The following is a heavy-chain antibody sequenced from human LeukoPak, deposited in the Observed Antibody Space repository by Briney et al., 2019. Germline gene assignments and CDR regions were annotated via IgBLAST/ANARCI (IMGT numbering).Heavy chain of an antibody. CDR3: ARSINNWFDP. CDR1: GGSISSSYYY. CDR2: IHYSENT. Sequence: PSETLSLTCTVSGGSISSSYYYWGWIRQSPGKGLEWIGSIHYSENTYYNPSLKSRVTISVDTSKTQFSLKLSSVTAADTAVYYCARSINNWFDPWGQGTLVTVSS. D-gene: IGHD6-6*01. V-gene: IGHV4-39*01. J-gene: IGHJ5*02.